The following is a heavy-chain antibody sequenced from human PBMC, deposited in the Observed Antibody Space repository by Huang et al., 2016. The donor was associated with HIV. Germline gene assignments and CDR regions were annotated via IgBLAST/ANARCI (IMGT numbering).Heavy chain of an antibody. V-gene: IGHV1-18*04. D-gene: IGHD1-26*01. Sequence: QVQLVQSGAEVKKPGASVKVSCKASGNTFSGYGISWVRQAPGQGLEGMGGIRGYKGNTNYVENRQGRVTMTTDTSTSTAYMELRSLRSDDTAVYYCARDRRPYSGSYLGYWGQGTLVTVSS. CDR2: IRGYKGNT. J-gene: IGHJ4*02. CDR1: GNTFSGYG. CDR3: ARDRRPYSGSYLGY.